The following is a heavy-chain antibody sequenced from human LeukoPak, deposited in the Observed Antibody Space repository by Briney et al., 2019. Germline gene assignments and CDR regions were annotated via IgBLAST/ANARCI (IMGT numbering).Heavy chain of an antibody. Sequence: GGSLRLSCVYSGLTESGLTLSSDWMSWVRQAPGKGPEWVAHIKQDGSVEHYLDSVKGRFTISRDNAKSSVILQMTSLRAEDTAVYYCARWAGVTDYWGQGTLVTVSS. V-gene: IGHV3-7*01. J-gene: IGHJ4*02. D-gene: IGHD3-10*01. CDR2: IKQDGSVE. CDR1: GLTLSSDW. CDR3: ARWAGVTDY.